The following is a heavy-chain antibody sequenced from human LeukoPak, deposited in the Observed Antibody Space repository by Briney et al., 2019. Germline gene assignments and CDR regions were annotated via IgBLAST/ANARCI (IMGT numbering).Heavy chain of an antibody. CDR2: VTGPGDTT. J-gene: IGHJ5*02. CDR3: AKGAEIDL. V-gene: IGHV3-23*01. CDR1: GFTFTNYA. D-gene: IGHD3-16*01. Sequence: GGSLRLSCATSGFTFTNYAMNWARQAPGKGLEWVSAVTGPGDTTYYADSVKGRFFMSREDSKTTAYLQMNSLRSEDTAIYYCAKGAEIDLWGQGTLVTVSS.